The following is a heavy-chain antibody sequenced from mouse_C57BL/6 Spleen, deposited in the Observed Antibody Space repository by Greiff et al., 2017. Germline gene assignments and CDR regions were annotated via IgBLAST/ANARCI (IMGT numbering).Heavy chain of an antibody. CDR2: IYPGDGDT. Sequence: VHLVESGAELVKPGASVKISCKASGYAFSSYWMNWVKQRPGKGLEWIGQIYPGDGDTNYNGKFKGKATLTADKSSSTAYMQLSSLTSEDSAVYFCASWGIPFYFDYWGQGTTLTVSS. J-gene: IGHJ2*01. CDR3: ASWGIPFYFDY. V-gene: IGHV1-80*01. CDR1: GYAFSSYW.